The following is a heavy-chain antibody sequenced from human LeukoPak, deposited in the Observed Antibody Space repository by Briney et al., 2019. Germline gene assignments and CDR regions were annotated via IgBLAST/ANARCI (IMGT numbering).Heavy chain of an antibody. J-gene: IGHJ4*02. CDR3: ARNNYYDSSGYYLTLDY. CDR2: IYYSGST. CDR1: GGSISSSSYY. Sequence: SETLSLTCTVSGGSISSSSYYWGWLRQPPGKGLEWVGSIYYSGSTYYNPSLKSRVTISVDTSKNQFSLKLSSVTAADTAVYYCARNNYYDSSGYYLTLDYWGQGTLVTVSS. D-gene: IGHD3-22*01. V-gene: IGHV4-39*01.